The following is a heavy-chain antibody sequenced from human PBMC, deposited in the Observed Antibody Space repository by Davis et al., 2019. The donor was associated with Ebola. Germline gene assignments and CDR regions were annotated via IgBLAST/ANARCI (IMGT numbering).Heavy chain of an antibody. J-gene: IGHJ3*02. CDR3: ARDSYDILTGYSDAFDI. CDR1: GGSISSSSYY. CDR2: IYYSGST. Sequence: MPSETLSLTCTVSGGSISSSSYYWGWIRQPPGKGLEWIGSIYYSGSTNYNPSLKSRVTISVDTSKNQFSLKLSSVTAADTAVYYCARDSYDILTGYSDAFDIWGQGTMVTVSS. V-gene: IGHV4-39*07. D-gene: IGHD3-9*01.